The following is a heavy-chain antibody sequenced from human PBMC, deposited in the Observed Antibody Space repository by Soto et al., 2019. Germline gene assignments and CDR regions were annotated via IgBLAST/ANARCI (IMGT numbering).Heavy chain of an antibody. CDR1: GGSISSGGYY. CDR2: IYYSGST. V-gene: IGHV4-31*03. D-gene: IGHD3-9*01. J-gene: IGHJ4*02. Sequence: SETLSLTCTVSGGSISSGGYYWSWIRQHPGKGLEWIGYIYYSGSTYYNPSLKSRVTISVDTSKNQFSLKLSSVTAADTAVYYWERESPHYDILTGYEGSPTLDYWGQGTLVTVSS. CDR3: ERESPHYDILTGYEGSPTLDY.